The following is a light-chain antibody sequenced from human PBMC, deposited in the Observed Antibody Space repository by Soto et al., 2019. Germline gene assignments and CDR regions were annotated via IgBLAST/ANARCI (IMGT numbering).Light chain of an antibody. CDR3: QQLNSYPRT. J-gene: IGKJ2*01. V-gene: IGKV1-9*01. CDR1: QGISSY. Sequence: DIQLPQSPSFLSASVGDRVTITCRASQGISSYLAWYQQKPGKAPKLLIYAASTLQSGVPSRFSGSGSGTEFTLTISSLQPEDFATYYCQQLNSYPRTFGQGTNLEIK. CDR2: AAS.